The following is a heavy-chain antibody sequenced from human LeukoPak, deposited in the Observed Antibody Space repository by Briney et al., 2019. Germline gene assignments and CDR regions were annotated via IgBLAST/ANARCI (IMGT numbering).Heavy chain of an antibody. CDR1: GGSISSSSYY. D-gene: IGHD6-13*01. J-gene: IGHJ5*02. CDR3: ARTSGRIAAANVRPP. Sequence: KPSETLSLTRTVSGGSISSSSYYWGWIRQPPGKGLEWIGSIYYSGSTYYNPSLKSRVTISVDTSKNQFSLKLTSVTAADTAVYYCARTSGRIAAANVRPPWGQGTLVTVSS. CDR2: IYYSGST. V-gene: IGHV4-39*07.